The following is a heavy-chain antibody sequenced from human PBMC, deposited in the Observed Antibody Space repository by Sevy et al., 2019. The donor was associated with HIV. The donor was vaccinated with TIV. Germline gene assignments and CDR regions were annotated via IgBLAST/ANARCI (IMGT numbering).Heavy chain of an antibody. Sequence: GGSLRLSCVASGFNFRNFWMSWVRQAPGKGLEWVADIKQDGSEAYYVHSVKGRFTISRDNAKNSLYLQMNSLRDEDTAMYFCVRDKEVGASILDAWGQGTPVTVSS. CDR3: VRDKEVGASILDA. CDR2: IKQDGSEA. CDR1: GFNFRNFW. J-gene: IGHJ5*02. V-gene: IGHV3-7*03. D-gene: IGHD1-26*01.